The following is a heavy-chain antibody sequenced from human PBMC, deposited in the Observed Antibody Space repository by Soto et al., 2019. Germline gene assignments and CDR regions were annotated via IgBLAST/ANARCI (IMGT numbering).Heavy chain of an antibody. CDR2: ISDDGRNK. Sequence: QVQLVESGGGVVQPGRSLRLSCAASGFSFNTFGIHWVRQAPGKGLEWVALISDDGRNKYFADSVKGRFTISRDNSNNRLYLQMNSLRAEDTAVYYCAKDWGHGDYVFDNWGQGTLVIVSS. D-gene: IGHD4-17*01. J-gene: IGHJ4*02. CDR3: AKDWGHGDYVFDN. CDR1: GFSFNTFG. V-gene: IGHV3-30*18.